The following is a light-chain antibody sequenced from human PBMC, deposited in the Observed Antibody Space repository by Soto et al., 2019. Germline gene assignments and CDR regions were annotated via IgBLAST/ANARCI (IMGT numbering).Light chain of an antibody. J-gene: IGKJ5*01. CDR2: ADS. V-gene: IGKV3-11*02. CDR1: QGISGY. CDR3: QQRYNWPIT. Sequence: EIVMTQSPATLSVSPGEGATLSCRASQGISGYLGWYQQKPGQAPRLLIYADSNRATGIPARFSGSGSGRDFTLTISSLEPEDFSVYYCQQRYNWPITFGQGTRLEIK.